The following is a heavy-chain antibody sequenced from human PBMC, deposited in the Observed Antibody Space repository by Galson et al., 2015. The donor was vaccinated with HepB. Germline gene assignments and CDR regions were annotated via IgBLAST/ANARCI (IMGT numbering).Heavy chain of an antibody. V-gene: IGHV1-18*04. J-gene: IGHJ6*02. CDR1: GSTFTSYG. CDR3: ARGDTAGFADGMDV. Sequence: SVTVSCKASGSTFTSYGISWVRQAPGQGLEWMGWISAYNGNTNYAQKLQGRVTMTTDTSTSTAYMELRSLRSDDTAVYYCARGDTAGFADGMDVWGQGTLVTVSS. CDR2: ISAYNGNT.